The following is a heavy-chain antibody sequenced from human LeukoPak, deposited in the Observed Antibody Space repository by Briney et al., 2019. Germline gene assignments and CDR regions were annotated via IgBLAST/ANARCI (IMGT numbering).Heavy chain of an antibody. CDR2: IYYSGCT. Sequence: SETLSLTCTVCGGSISSSSYYWGWIRQPPGRGLEWIGSIYYSGCTYYNPSLKSRVTISVDTSKNQCSLKLSSVTAADTAVYYCAGNYHDSSGYDYWGQGTLVTVSS. CDR3: AGNYHDSSGYDY. CDR1: GGSISSSSYY. D-gene: IGHD3-22*01. V-gene: IGHV4-39*01. J-gene: IGHJ4*02.